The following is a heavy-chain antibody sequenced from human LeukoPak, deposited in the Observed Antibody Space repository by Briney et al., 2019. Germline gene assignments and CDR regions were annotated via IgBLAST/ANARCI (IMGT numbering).Heavy chain of an antibody. D-gene: IGHD3-10*01. CDR2: ISHDERNK. J-gene: IGHJ4*02. V-gene: IGHV3-30*18. CDR1: GFTFKNYG. Sequence: GRTLRLSCEASGFTFKNYGIHCVPHAPAKGLEWVAVISHDERNKNYADSVGGRLSVSRDNSRNTLYLQMNSLRAEDTAVYYCAKDCEFQYASGSYCDYWGQGTQVTVSS. CDR3: AKDCEFQYASGSYCDY.